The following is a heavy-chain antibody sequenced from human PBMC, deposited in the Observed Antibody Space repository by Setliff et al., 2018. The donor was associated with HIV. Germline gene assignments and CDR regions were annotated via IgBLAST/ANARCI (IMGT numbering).Heavy chain of an antibody. D-gene: IGHD3-16*02. CDR1: GGSISSGGYY. Sequence: NPSETLSLTCTVSGGSISSGGYYWSWIRQQPGKGLEWIGYIYYSGGTYYNPSLKSRVTISVDTSKNQFSLKLSSVTAADTAVYYCARGYPVSYYYYMDVWGKGTTVTVSS. CDR2: IYYSGGT. V-gene: IGHV4-31*03. CDR3: ARGYPVSYYYYMDV. J-gene: IGHJ6*03.